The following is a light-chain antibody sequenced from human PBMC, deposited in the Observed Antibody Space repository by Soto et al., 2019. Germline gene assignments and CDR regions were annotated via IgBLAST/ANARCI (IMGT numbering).Light chain of an antibody. Sequence: DIQMTQSPSTLSASVGDRVTVTCRASQTIGSWLAWYQQKPGRAPKLLIFDASSLESGVPSRFSGNGSGTEFTLTISGLQPDDFESYYCQQYNSYPGMLGQWTKVDI. CDR3: QQYNSYPGM. CDR1: QTIGSW. J-gene: IGKJ1*01. CDR2: DAS. V-gene: IGKV1-5*01.